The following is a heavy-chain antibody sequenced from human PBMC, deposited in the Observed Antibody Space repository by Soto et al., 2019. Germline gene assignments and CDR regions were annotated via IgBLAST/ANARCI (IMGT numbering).Heavy chain of an antibody. D-gene: IGHD2-21*02. V-gene: IGHV4-59*01. CDR2: IYYSGST. J-gene: IGHJ4*02. CDR3: ARSWCGGDCYAFDY. CDR1: GGSISSYY. Sequence: QVQLQESGPGLVKPSETLSLTCTVSGGSISSYYWSWIRQPPGKGLEWIGYIYYSGSTNYNPSLTSRVTISVDTSKNQFSLKLSSVTAADTAVYYCARSWCGGDCYAFDYWGQGTLVTVSS.